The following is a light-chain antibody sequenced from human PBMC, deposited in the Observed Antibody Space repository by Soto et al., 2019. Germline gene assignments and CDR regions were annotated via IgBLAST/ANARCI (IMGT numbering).Light chain of an antibody. CDR1: QGVSSSS. CDR2: GAS. V-gene: IGKV3-20*01. CDR3: QQYGSSPWT. Sequence: EIVLTQSPATLSLSPGERATLSCRASQGVSSSSLAWYQQKRGQAPRLLIHGASSRATGIPDRFSGSGSGTDFTLTISRLEPEDFAVYYCQQYGSSPWTFGQGTKVDIK. J-gene: IGKJ1*01.